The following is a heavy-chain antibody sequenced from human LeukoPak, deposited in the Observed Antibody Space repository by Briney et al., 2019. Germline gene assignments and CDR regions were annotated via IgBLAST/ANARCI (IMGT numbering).Heavy chain of an antibody. CDR2: IIPIFGTA. Sequence: SVKVSCKASGGTFSSYAISWVRQAPGQGLEWMGGIIPIFGTANYAQKFQGRVTITRDTSASTAYMELSSLRSEDMAVYYCARAGRYNWNDVFDYWGQGTLVTVSS. CDR3: ARAGRYNWNDVFDY. D-gene: IGHD1-20*01. V-gene: IGHV1-69*05. CDR1: GGTFSSYA. J-gene: IGHJ4*02.